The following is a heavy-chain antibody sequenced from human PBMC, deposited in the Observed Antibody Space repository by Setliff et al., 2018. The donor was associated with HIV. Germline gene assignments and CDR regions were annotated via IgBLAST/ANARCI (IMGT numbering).Heavy chain of an antibody. CDR3: AREYKGYYYMDV. CDR1: GYTFTSYY. CDR2: INPSDGTG. D-gene: IGHD1-20*01. V-gene: IGHV1-46*01. Sequence: GASVKVSCKASGYTFTSYYMHWVRQAPGQGLEWMAKINPSDGTGSHAQKFQGRVTLTRDTSTTTVYMEMSGLTSEDTAVYYCAREYKGYYYMDVWGSGTTVTVSS. J-gene: IGHJ6*03.